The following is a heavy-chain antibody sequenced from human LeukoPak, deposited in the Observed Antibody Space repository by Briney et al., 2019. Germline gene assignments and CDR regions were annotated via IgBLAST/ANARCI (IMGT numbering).Heavy chain of an antibody. J-gene: IGHJ4*02. D-gene: IGHD2-21*02. V-gene: IGHV3-21*01. Sequence: GGSLRLSCAASEFTFSSYSMNWVRQAPGKGLEWVSSISSSSSYIYYADSVKGRFTISRDNAKNSLYLQMNSLRAEDTAVYYCARVGRGGSDNDYWGQGTLVTVSS. CDR3: ARVGRGGSDNDY. CDR1: EFTFSSYS. CDR2: ISSSSSYI.